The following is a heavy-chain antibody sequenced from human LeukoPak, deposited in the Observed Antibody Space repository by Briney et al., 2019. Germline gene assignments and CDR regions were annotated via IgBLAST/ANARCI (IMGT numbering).Heavy chain of an antibody. Sequence: ASVKVSCKASGGTFSSYVISWVRQAPGQGLEWMGIINPSGGSTSYAQKFQGRVTMTRDMSTSTVYMELSSLRSEDTAVYYCARGRGQYDSETDQWGQGTLVTVSS. CDR3: ARGRGQYDSETDQ. CDR2: INPSGGST. J-gene: IGHJ5*02. CDR1: GGTFSSYV. D-gene: IGHD3-16*01. V-gene: IGHV1-46*01.